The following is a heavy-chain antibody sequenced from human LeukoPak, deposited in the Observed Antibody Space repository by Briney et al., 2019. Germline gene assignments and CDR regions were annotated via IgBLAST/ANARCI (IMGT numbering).Heavy chain of an antibody. Sequence: ETLSLTCTVSGGSVSSYYWSWIRRPPGRGLEWIAYLSHSGSSDSNPSLTSRVTTLVDTSKNLFSLKLTAVTGAGTAVYCWARARYANAWYACDIWGHETIVSVFS. J-gene: IGHJ3*02. V-gene: IGHV4-59*02. CDR3: ARARYANAWYACDI. CDR2: LSHSGSS. D-gene: IGHD2-2*01. CDR1: GGSVSSYY.